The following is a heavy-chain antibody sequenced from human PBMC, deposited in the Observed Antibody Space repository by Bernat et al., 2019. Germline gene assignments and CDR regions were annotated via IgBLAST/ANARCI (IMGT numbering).Heavy chain of an antibody. Sequence: QVQLVQSGAEVKKPGASVKVSCKASGYTFTSYGISWVRQAPGQGLEWMGIINPSGGSTSYAQKFQGRVTMTRDTSTSTVYMELSSLRSEDTAVYYCARDTDYYDSSGDFDYWGQGTLVTVSS. CDR2: INPSGGST. CDR1: GYTFTSYG. V-gene: IGHV1-46*01. D-gene: IGHD3-22*01. J-gene: IGHJ4*02. CDR3: ARDTDYYDSSGDFDY.